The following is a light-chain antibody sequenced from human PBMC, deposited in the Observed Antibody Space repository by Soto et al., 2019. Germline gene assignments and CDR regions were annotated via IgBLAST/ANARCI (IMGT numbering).Light chain of an antibody. Sequence: EIVLTQSPGTLSLSPGEGVTLSCRASQSISNSFLAWYQQKPGQAPRLLIYGASSRATGIPDRFSGSGSGTDFTLTISRLEPEDFAVYYCQQYGSSPITFGQGTRLEIK. CDR3: QQYGSSPIT. V-gene: IGKV3-20*01. J-gene: IGKJ5*01. CDR1: QSISNSF. CDR2: GAS.